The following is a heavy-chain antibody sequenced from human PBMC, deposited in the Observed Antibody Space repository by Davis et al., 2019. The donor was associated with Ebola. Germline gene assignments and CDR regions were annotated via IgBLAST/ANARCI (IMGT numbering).Heavy chain of an antibody. D-gene: IGHD2-8*02. J-gene: IGHJ5*02. CDR2: ISGSGAST. Sequence: GESLKISCAASGFTFSSYAMNWVRQAPGKGLEWVSGISGSGASTYYADSVKARFTISSDNSKNTLYLQMSGLRAEDTAVYYCAKDSTGPPITLNWFDPWGQGTLVTVTS. V-gene: IGHV3-23*01. CDR3: AKDSTGPPITLNWFDP. CDR1: GFTFSSYA.